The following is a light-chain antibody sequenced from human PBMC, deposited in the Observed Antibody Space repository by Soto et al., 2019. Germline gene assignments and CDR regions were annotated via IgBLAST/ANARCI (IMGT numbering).Light chain of an antibody. CDR3: AAWDDSLNGYG. J-gene: IGLJ1*01. V-gene: IGLV1-44*01. Sequence: QSVLTQPPSASGTPGQRVTISCSGSSSNIGSNTVNWYQQLPGTAPKLLIYSNNQRPSGVPDRFSGSKSGTSASLAISGLQSEDVADYYCAAWDDSLNGYGFGSGTKVTGL. CDR2: SNN. CDR1: SSNIGSNT.